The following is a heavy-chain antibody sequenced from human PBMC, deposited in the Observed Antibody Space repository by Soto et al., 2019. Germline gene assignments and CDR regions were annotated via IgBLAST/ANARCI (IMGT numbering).Heavy chain of an antibody. CDR3: ARERFTAYGAFDI. CDR2: IVVGSGNT. CDR1: GFTFTSSA. Sequence: ASVKVSCKASGFTFTSSAVQWVRQARGQRLEWIGWIVVGSGNTNYAQKFQERVTITRDMSTSTAYMELSRLTFEDTAVYYCARERFTAYGAFDIWGQGTLVTVSS. D-gene: IGHD3-10*01. V-gene: IGHV1-58*01. J-gene: IGHJ3*02.